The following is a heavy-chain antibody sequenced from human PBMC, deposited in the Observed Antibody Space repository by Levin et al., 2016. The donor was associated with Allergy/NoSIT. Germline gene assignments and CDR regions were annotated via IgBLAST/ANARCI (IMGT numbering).Heavy chain of an antibody. D-gene: IGHD3-16*01. CDR3: ARVHYGSRGKYYFDY. J-gene: IGHJ4*02. CDR2: IYYSGST. V-gene: IGHV4-59*01. Sequence: SETLSLTCTVSGGSISSYYWSWIRQPPGKGLEWIGYIYYSGSTNYNPSLKSRVTISVDTSKNQFSLKLSSVTAADTAVYYCARVHYGSRGKYYFDYWGQGTLVTVSS. CDR1: GGSISSYY.